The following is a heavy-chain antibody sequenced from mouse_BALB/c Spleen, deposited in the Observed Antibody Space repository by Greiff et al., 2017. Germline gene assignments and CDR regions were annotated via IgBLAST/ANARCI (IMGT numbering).Heavy chain of an antibody. Sequence: EVQRVESGPELVKPGASVKMSCKASGYTFTSYVMHWVKQKPGQGLEWIGYINPYNDGTKYNEKFKGKATLTSDKSSSTAYMELSSLTSEDSAVYYCARSRTGYYFDYWGQGTTLTVSS. CDR2: INPYNDGT. CDR3: ARSRTGYYFDY. V-gene: IGHV1-14*01. CDR1: GYTFTSYV. J-gene: IGHJ2*01. D-gene: IGHD4-1*01.